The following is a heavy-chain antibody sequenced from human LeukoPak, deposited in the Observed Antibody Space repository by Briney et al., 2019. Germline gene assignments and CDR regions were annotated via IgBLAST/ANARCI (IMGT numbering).Heavy chain of an antibody. V-gene: IGHV3-33*03. Sequence: GRSLRLSCAASGFTFSSYGMHWVRQAPGKGLEGVAVIWYDGSNKYYADSVKGRFTISRDNAKNSLYLQMNSLRAEDTALYYCARCSRLGLWFGEPFDYWGQGTLVTVSS. D-gene: IGHD3-10*01. CDR3: ARCSRLGLWFGEPFDY. J-gene: IGHJ4*02. CDR2: IWYDGSNK. CDR1: GFTFSSYG.